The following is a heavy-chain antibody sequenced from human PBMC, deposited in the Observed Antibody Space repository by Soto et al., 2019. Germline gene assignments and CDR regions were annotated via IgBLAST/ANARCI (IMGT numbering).Heavy chain of an antibody. CDR2: ISYDGSHK. Sequence: GGSLRLSCTASGFTFSTYAIHWVRQAPGKGLEWVAVISYDGSHKYYADAVEGRFTISRDNSKNTLYLQMTGLRAEDTAVYYCARATNWNDALKDAFDIWGQGTMVTVSS. D-gene: IGHD1-1*01. V-gene: IGHV3-30-3*01. CDR1: GFTFSTYA. CDR3: ARATNWNDALKDAFDI. J-gene: IGHJ3*02.